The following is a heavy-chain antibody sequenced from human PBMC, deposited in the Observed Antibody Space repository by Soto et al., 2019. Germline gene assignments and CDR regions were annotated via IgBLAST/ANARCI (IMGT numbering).Heavy chain of an antibody. CDR3: APHVSCSGGSCQYDAFAI. CDR2: ITAAGGT. Sequence: EVQVLESGGGLVQPGGSLRLSCEGSGFTVSSHAMTWIRQAPGKGPEWGSTITAAGGTYYADSVKGRFAMSRDTSESTLYLQMNSLGAEDTAAYYCAPHVSCSGGSCQYDAFAIRGQGTMVTVSS. CDR1: GFTVSSHA. V-gene: IGHV3-23*01. J-gene: IGHJ3*02. D-gene: IGHD2-15*01.